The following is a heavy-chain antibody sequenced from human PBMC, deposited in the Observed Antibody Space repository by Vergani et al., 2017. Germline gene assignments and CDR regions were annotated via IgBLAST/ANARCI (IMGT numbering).Heavy chain of an antibody. Sequence: EVQLVESGGGLVQPGGSLRLSCAASGFTFSSYSMNWVRQAPGKGLEWVSYISSSSSTIYYADSVKGRFTISRDNAKKSLYLQMNSLRAEDTAVYYCARGSEVGFDYWGQGTLVTVSS. J-gene: IGHJ4*02. V-gene: IGHV3-48*01. CDR3: ARGSEVGFDY. D-gene: IGHD3-16*01. CDR1: GFTFSSYS. CDR2: ISSSSSTI.